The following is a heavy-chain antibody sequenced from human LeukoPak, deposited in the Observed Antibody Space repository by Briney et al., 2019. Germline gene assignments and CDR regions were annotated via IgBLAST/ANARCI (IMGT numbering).Heavy chain of an antibody. CDR1: GGSISSSSYY. CDR2: IYYSGST. Sequence: SETLSLTCTVSGGSISSSSYYWGWIRQPPGKGLEWIGSIYYSGSTYYNPSLKSRVTISVDTSKNQFSLKLSSVTAADTAVYYCARLAQVLRFLEWLQYFDYWGQGTLVTVSS. J-gene: IGHJ4*02. D-gene: IGHD3-3*01. V-gene: IGHV4-39*01. CDR3: ARLAQVLRFLEWLQYFDY.